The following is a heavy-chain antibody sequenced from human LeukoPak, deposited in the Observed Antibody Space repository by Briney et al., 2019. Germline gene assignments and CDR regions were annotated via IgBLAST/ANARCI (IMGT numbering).Heavy chain of an antibody. V-gene: IGHV1-46*01. CDR3: ARDNSLGDSAWWFDP. D-gene: IGHD1-26*01. Sequence: ASVKVSCKASGYTFTNYYMHWVRQAPGQGLEWLGLIIPSGGSTWYAQKFQGRVTMTRDMSTSTDYMELSSLRSEDTAVYYCARDNSLGDSAWWFDPWGQGTLVTVSS. CDR2: IIPSGGST. J-gene: IGHJ5*02. CDR1: GYTFTNYY.